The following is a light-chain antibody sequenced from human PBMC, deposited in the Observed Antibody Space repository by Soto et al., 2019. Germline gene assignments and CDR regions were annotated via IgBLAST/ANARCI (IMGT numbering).Light chain of an antibody. V-gene: IGKV3-20*01. Sequence: VMTQSPATLSVSPGERATLSCRASQSVNSNLAWYQKKPGQAPRLLIYGASNRATGIPDRFSGSGSGTDFTLTINKLEPEDFAVYYCQQYGSLPFTFGLGTRLEIK. CDR3: QQYGSLPFT. CDR1: QSVNSN. J-gene: IGKJ5*01. CDR2: GAS.